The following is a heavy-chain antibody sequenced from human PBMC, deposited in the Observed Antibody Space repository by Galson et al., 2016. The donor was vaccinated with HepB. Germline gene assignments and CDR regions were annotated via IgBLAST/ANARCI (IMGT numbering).Heavy chain of an antibody. CDR1: NYTFSSYG. CDR3: AIDRSLLLDYGSGTPRAFDY. CDR2: ISPYNDKT. J-gene: IGHJ4*02. Sequence: SVKVSCKASNYTFSSYGISWVRQAPGQGLEWMGWISPYNDKTKYTQKLQGRVTMTTDTSTSTAYMELRSLRSDNTAVYYCAIDRSLLLDYGSGTPRAFDYWGQGALVTVSS. D-gene: IGHD3-10*01. V-gene: IGHV1-18*01.